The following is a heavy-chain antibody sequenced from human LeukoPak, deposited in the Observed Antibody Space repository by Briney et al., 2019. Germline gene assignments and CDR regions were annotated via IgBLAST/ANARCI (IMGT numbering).Heavy chain of an antibody. CDR1: GGSISSSSYY. D-gene: IGHD6-13*01. Sequence: PSETLSLICTVSGGSISSSSYYWGWIRQPPGKGLEWIGSIYYSGSTYYNPSLKSRVTISVDTSKNQFSLKLSSVTAADTAVYYCASIAAAGNEWGQGTLVTVSS. CDR3: ASIAAAGNE. J-gene: IGHJ4*02. V-gene: IGHV4-39*01. CDR2: IYYSGST.